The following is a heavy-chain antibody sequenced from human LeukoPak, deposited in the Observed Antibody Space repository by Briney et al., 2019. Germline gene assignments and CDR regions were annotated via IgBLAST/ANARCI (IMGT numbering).Heavy chain of an antibody. J-gene: IGHJ4*02. CDR1: GFTFSSYA. D-gene: IGHD4-17*01. CDR3: AKDTVTTDYFDY. CDR2: ISARGSST. Sequence: GGSLRLSFAASGFTFSSYAMTWVRQAPGRGLEWVSGISARGSSTYYADSVKGRFTISRDDSKNTLYLQMNSLRAEDTAVYYCAKDTVTTDYFDYWGQGTLVTVSS. V-gene: IGHV3-23*01.